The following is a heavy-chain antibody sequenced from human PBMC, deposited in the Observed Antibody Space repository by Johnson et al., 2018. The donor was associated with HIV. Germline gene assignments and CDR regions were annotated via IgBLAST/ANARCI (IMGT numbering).Heavy chain of an antibody. CDR2: ISYDGSNK. CDR1: GFTFSSYA. J-gene: IGHJ3*02. CDR3: AKSGSYARFGAFDI. D-gene: IGHD1-26*01. Sequence: QVQLVESGGGVVQPGRSLRLSCAASGFTFSSYAMHWVRQAPGKGLEWVAVISYDGSNKYYADSVKGRFTISRDNSKNTLYLQMNSLRAEDTAVYYCAKSGSYARFGAFDIWGQGTMVTVSS. V-gene: IGHV3-30*04.